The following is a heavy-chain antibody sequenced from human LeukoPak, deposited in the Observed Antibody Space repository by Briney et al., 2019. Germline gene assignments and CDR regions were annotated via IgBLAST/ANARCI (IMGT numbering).Heavy chain of an antibody. CDR2: ISAYNGNT. CDR3: ARSRPRKYYYDSSGYWVLLDY. CDR1: GYTFTSYG. J-gene: IGHJ4*02. D-gene: IGHD3-22*01. Sequence: ASVKVSCKASGYTFTSYGISWVRQAPGQGLEWMGWISAYNGNTNYAQKLQGRVTMTTDTSTSTAYMELRSLRSDDTAVYYCARSRPRKYYYDSSGYWVLLDYWGQGTLVTVSS. V-gene: IGHV1-18*01.